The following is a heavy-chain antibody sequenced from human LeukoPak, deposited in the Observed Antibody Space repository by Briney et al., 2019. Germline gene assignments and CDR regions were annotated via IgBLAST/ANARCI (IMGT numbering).Heavy chain of an antibody. CDR1: GGSISSYY. J-gene: IGHJ4*02. V-gene: IGHV4-4*07. Sequence: SETLSLTCTVSGGSISSYYWSWIRQPAGKGLEWIGRIYTSGSTNYNPSLKSRVTMSVDTSKNQFSLKLSSVTAADTAVYYCARLQSIAVAAPWDYWGQGTLVTVSS. CDR3: ARLQSIAVAAPWDY. CDR2: IYTSGST. D-gene: IGHD6-19*01.